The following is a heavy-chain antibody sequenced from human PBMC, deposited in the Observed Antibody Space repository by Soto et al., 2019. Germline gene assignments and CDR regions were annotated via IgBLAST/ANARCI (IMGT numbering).Heavy chain of an antibody. CDR1: GGTFNTYT. D-gene: IGHD1-26*01. CDR3: ASWRSYSGSYCFDY. CDR2: IVPMYDSV. Sequence: QVQLVQSGAEVKKPEASVKVSCEASGGTFNTYTINWVRQAPGRGLEWVGQIVPMYDSVNYAENFQGRVTITADKSMKTAYMELTSLRSEDTALYFCASWRSYSGSYCFDYWGQGTLVTVSS. V-gene: IGHV1-69*06. J-gene: IGHJ4*02.